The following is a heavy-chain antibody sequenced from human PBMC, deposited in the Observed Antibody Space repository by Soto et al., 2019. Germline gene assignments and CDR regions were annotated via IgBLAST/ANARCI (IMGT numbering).Heavy chain of an antibody. CDR1: GYTFTGHY. Sequence: ASVRVSYKASGYTFTGHYMHWVRQAPGQGLEWMGWINPNSGGTNYAQKFQGWVTMTRDTSISTAYMELSRLRSDDTAVYYCARAPSLTYYDILTGSRSHFDYWGQGTLVTVSA. V-gene: IGHV1-2*04. CDR2: INPNSGGT. J-gene: IGHJ4*02. CDR3: ARAPSLTYYDILTGSRSHFDY. D-gene: IGHD3-9*01.